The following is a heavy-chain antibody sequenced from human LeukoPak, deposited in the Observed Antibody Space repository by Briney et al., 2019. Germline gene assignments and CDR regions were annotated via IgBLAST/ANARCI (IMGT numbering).Heavy chain of an antibody. CDR1: GYTFKSYG. CDR3: ARDGDGGSWFDP. V-gene: IGHV1-18*01. CDR2: SSAYSGNI. Sequence: ASVKVSCKASGYTFKSYGISWVRQAPGQGLEWMGWSSAYSGNINYAQKFQGRVTMTTDTSTSTAYMELRSLRSDDTAVYYCARDGDGGSWFDPWGQGTLVTVSS. D-gene: IGHD2-21*01. J-gene: IGHJ5*02.